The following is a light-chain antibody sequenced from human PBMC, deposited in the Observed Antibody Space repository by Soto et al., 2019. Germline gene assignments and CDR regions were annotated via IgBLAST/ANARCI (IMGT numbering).Light chain of an antibody. Sequence: QSVLTHPPSASGIPGQRVTISCSGRSSNIGSNTVNWYQQLPGTAPKLLIYSNNQRPSGVPDRFSGSKSGTSASLAISGLQSEDEADYYCAAWDDSLNGRVFGGGTKLTVL. V-gene: IGLV1-44*01. CDR3: AAWDDSLNGRV. J-gene: IGLJ2*01. CDR1: SSNIGSNT. CDR2: SNN.